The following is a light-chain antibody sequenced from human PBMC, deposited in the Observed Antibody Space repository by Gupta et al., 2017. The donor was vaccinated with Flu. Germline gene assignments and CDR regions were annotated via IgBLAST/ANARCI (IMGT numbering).Light chain of an antibody. J-gene: IGKJ1*01. CDR2: DAS. Sequence: PANLSVSPGESATISCRASQSVNNNLAWYQQRPGRAPRLLMYDASTRAPGVPARFSGSGSGTEFTLTIRSLQSEDCAAYYCHKYDNGLLSFGQGTKVEIK. V-gene: IGKV3-15*01. CDR3: HKYDNGLLS. CDR1: QSVNNN.